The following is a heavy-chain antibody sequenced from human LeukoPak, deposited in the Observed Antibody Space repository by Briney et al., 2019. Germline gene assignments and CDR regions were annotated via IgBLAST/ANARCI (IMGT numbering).Heavy chain of an antibody. Sequence: SETLSLTCSVSNGSISSYYWSWIRQPPGKGLEWIGYIYYSGSTNYNPSLKSRVTISVDTSKNQFSLKLSSVTAADTAVYYCARAIVGATTGFFDYWGQGTLVTVSS. CDR3: ARAIVGATTGFFDY. J-gene: IGHJ4*02. D-gene: IGHD1-26*01. CDR1: NGSISSYY. V-gene: IGHV4-59*01. CDR2: IYYSGST.